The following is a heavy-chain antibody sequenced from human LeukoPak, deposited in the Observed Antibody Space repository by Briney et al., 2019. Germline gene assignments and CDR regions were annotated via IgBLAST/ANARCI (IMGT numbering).Heavy chain of an antibody. CDR2: IKQDGSEK. D-gene: IGHD4-17*01. V-gene: IGHV3-7*01. CDR1: GFTFSSYW. J-gene: IGHJ5*02. CDR3: ARTTVTGDYDWFDP. Sequence: GGSLRLSCAASGFTFSSYWMSWVRQAPGKGLEWVANIKQDGSEKYYVDSVKGRFTISRDNAKNSLYLQMNSLRAEDTAVYYCARTTVTGDYDWFDPRGQGTLVTVSS.